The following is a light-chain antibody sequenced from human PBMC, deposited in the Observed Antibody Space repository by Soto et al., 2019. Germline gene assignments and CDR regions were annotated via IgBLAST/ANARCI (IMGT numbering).Light chain of an antibody. J-gene: IGLJ2*01. CDR3: SSYTSSSTLV. CDR2: DVS. V-gene: IGLV2-14*01. Sequence: QSALTQPASVSGSPGQSITISCTGTSSDVGGYNYVSWYQQHPGKAPKLMIYDVSNRPSGVSSRFSGSKSGNTASLTISGLQAEDVADYYCSSYTSSSTLVFGGGTKVTVL. CDR1: SSDVGGYNY.